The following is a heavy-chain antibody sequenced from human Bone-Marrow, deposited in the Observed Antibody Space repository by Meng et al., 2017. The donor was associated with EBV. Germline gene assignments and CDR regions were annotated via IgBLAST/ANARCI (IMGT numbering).Heavy chain of an antibody. V-gene: IGHV4-39*07. CDR3: AREYDSSGYSDY. CDR1: GGSISSSSYY. J-gene: IGHJ4*02. Sequence: QGQLEGAGPGLVKPAATLSLAWMVSGGSISSSSYYWGWIRQPPGKGREWIGSIYYSGSTYYNPSLKSRVTISVDTSKNQFSLKLSSVTAADTAVYYCAREYDSSGYSDYWGQGTLVTVSS. CDR2: IYYSGST. D-gene: IGHD3-22*01.